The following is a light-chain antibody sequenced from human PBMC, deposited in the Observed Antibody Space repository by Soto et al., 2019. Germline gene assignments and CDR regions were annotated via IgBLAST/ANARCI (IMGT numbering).Light chain of an antibody. CDR3: QQYKSYST. Sequence: DILLTQSPSTLSASVGDRVTITCRASQSISSWLAWHQQKPGKAPKLLIYKASSLESGVPSRFSGSGSGTEFTLTISSLQPDDFATYYCQQYKSYSTFGQGTKVDIK. V-gene: IGKV1-5*03. CDR2: KAS. CDR1: QSISSW. J-gene: IGKJ1*01.